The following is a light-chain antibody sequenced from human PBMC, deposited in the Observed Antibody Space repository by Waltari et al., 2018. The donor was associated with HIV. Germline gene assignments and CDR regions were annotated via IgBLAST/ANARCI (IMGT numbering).Light chain of an antibody. CDR2: DTY. CDR1: QDIGTD. V-gene: IGKV3-15*01. Sequence: PPSPLPLSLSPGERVTLSCRVRQDIGTDLAWYQQIRGEPPRLVIFDTYSRATGVPARFSGGGSGTDFTLTISSLQSEDCGFYYCQQYQTWPPETFGLGTRLDLK. J-gene: IGKJ1*01. CDR3: QQYQTWPPET.